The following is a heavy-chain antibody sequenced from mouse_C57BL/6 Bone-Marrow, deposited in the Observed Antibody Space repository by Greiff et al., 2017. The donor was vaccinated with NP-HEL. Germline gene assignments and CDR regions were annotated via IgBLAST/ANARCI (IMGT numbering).Heavy chain of an antibody. CDR1: GYSITSGYY. CDR3: AREAYYRNRGAMDY. Sequence: EVKLQESGPGLVKPSQSLSLTCSVTGYSITSGYYWNWIRQFPGNKLEWMGYISYDGSNNYNPSLKNRISITRDTSKNQFFLKLNSVTTEDTATYYCAREAYYRNRGAMDYWGQGTSVTVSS. V-gene: IGHV3-6*01. J-gene: IGHJ4*01. CDR2: ISYDGSN. D-gene: IGHD2-5*01.